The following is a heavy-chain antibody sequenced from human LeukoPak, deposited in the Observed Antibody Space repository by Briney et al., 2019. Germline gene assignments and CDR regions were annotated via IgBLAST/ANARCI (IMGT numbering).Heavy chain of an antibody. D-gene: IGHD3-9*01. CDR1: GYTFTGYY. CDR2: INPNSGGT. Sequence: ASVKVFCKASGYTFTGYYMHWVRQASGQGLEWMGWINPNSGGTNYAQKFQGRVTMTRDTSISTAYMELSRLRSDDTAVYYCARVRGSRYDILTGYYDFDPWGQGTLVTVSS. V-gene: IGHV1-2*02. J-gene: IGHJ5*02. CDR3: ARVRGSRYDILTGYYDFDP.